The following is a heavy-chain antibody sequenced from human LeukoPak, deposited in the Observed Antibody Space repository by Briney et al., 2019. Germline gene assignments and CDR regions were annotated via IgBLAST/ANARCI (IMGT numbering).Heavy chain of an antibody. CDR2: ISHTGST. V-gene: IGHV4-30-2*01. J-gene: IGHJ4*02. D-gene: IGHD2/OR15-2a*01. CDR3: ARDDLGVLSF. CDR1: GGSMSSGGYS. Sequence: PSQTLSHTCTVSGGSMSSGGYSWSWIRQAPGKGLEWIGHISHTGSTLYNPPLKSRATISADRSKNQFSLNLNSVTAADTAMYYCARDDLGVLSFWGQGALVTV.